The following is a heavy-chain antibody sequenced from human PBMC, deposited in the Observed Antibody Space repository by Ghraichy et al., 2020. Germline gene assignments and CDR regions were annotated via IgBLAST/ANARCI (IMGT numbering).Heavy chain of an antibody. D-gene: IGHD3-9*01. CDR3: ARGDFDWLSRTYYYGMDV. CDR1: GFTFSSYS. V-gene: IGHV3-48*01. J-gene: IGHJ6*02. CDR2: ISSSSSTI. Sequence: GESLNISCAASGFTFSSYSMNWVRQAPGKGLEWVSYISSSSSTIYYADSVKGRFTISRDNAKNSLYLQMNSLRAEDTAVYYCARGDFDWLSRTYYYGMDVWGQGTTVTVSS.